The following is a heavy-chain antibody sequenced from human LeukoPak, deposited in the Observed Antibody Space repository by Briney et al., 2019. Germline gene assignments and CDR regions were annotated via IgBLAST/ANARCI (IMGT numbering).Heavy chain of an antibody. D-gene: IGHD3-10*01. V-gene: IGHV3-21*01. CDR3: ARDRRYGSGSYDY. Sequence: PGGSLRLSCAASGFTFSSYSMNWVRQAPGKGLEWVSSISSSSSYIYYADSVKGRFTISRDKAKNSLYLQMNSLRAEDTAVYYCARDRRYGSGSYDYWGQGTLVTVSS. J-gene: IGHJ4*02. CDR2: ISSSSSYI. CDR1: GFTFSSYS.